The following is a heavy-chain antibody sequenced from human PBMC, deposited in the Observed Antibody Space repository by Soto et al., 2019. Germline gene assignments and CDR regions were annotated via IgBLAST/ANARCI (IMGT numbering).Heavy chain of an antibody. CDR3: ARDRPVRTTVTTIFYYYYGMDV. D-gene: IGHD4-17*01. Sequence: QVQLQESGPGLVKPSQTLSLTCTVSGGPISSGGYYWSWIRQHPGKGLEWIGYIYYSGSTYYNPSLKSRVTISVDTSKNQFSLKLSSVTAADTAVYYCARDRPVRTTVTTIFYYYYGMDVWGQGTTVTVSS. CDR2: IYYSGST. CDR1: GGPISSGGYY. J-gene: IGHJ6*02. V-gene: IGHV4-31*03.